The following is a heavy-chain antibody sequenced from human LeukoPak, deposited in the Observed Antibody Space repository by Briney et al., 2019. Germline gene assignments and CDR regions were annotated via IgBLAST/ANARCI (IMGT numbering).Heavy chain of an antibody. CDR2: IGTAGDT. J-gene: IGHJ4*02. CDR1: GFTFSSYD. V-gene: IGHV3-13*01. Sequence: GGSLRLSCAASGFTFSSYDMHWVRQATGKGLEWVSAIGTAGDTYYPGSVKDRFTISRENAKNSLYLQMNSLRAGGTAVYYCARGQGDILTGYYMGYWGQGTLVTVSS. D-gene: IGHD3-9*01. CDR3: ARGQGDILTGYYMGY.